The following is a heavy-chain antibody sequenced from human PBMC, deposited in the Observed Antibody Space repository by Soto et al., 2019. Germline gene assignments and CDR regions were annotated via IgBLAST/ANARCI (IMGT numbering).Heavy chain of an antibody. J-gene: IGHJ5*02. Sequence: PSVKVSCKASGYTFTTYDINWVRQAPGQGLEWVGWVILNGGHTGNAQKFQGRVTLTGDTSISTAYMELSGLRSDDTAVYYCATYQSATGFTSWGQGTPVTVSS. CDR1: GYTFTTYD. CDR3: ATYQSATGFTS. CDR2: VILNGGHT. D-gene: IGHD2-21*01. V-gene: IGHV1-8*01.